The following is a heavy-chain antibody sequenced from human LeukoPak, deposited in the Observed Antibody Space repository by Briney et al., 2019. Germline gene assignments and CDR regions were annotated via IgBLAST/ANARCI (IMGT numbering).Heavy chain of an antibody. CDR1: GASFSGDY. V-gene: IGHV4-34*01. D-gene: IGHD3-22*01. CDR3: ARGLYDSGDYYYGIRAYYFDQ. Sequence: SQTLSLTCAVSGASFSGDYWSWLRQPPGKGLEWVAEINHSGRSNFNPSLQGRVTISVDTSKNQFSLNLSSVTAADTARYYCARGLYDSGDYYYGIRAYYFDQWGQGTLVTVSS. CDR2: INHSGRS. J-gene: IGHJ4*02.